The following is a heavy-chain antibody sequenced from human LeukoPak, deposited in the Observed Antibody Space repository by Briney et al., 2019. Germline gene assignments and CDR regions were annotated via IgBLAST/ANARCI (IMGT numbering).Heavy chain of an antibody. CDR3: ARTASPYCSSTSCYAGGYFDY. D-gene: IGHD2-2*01. V-gene: IGHV4-59*01. CDR2: IYYSGST. J-gene: IGHJ4*02. Sequence: PSETLSLTCIVSGGSISSSYWSWIRQPPGKGLQWIGYIYYSGSTNYNPSLKSRVTISVDTSKNQFSLKLSSVTAADTAVYYCARTASPYCSSTSCYAGGYFDYWGQGTLVTVSS. CDR1: GGSISSSY.